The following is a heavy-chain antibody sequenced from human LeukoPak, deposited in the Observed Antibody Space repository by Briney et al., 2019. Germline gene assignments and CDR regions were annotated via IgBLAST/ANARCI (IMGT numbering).Heavy chain of an antibody. D-gene: IGHD3-22*01. Sequence: SGTLSLTCAVSGGSISSSNWWSWVRQPPGKGLEWIGEIYHSGSTNYNPSLKSRVTISVDRSKNQFSLKLSSVTAADTAVYYCARAHYDSSGYYYRGPFDYWGQGTLVTVSS. CDR2: IYHSGST. V-gene: IGHV4-4*02. J-gene: IGHJ4*02. CDR3: ARAHYDSSGYYYRGPFDY. CDR1: GGSISSSNW.